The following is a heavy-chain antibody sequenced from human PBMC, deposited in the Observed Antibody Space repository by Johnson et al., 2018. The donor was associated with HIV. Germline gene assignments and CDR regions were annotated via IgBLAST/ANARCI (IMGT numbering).Heavy chain of an antibody. CDR1: GFTFSSYA. CDR2: ISSSGSTI. D-gene: IGHD2-2*01. CDR3: ARNGLIPAAKGVAFDI. V-gene: IGHV3-48*03. Sequence: VTLVESGGGVVQPGRSLRLSCAASGFTFSSYAMHWIRQAPGKGLEWVSYISSSGSTIYYADSVEGRFTISRDNAKNSLYLQMNSLRAEDTAVYYCARNGLIPAAKGVAFDIWGQGTMVTVSS. J-gene: IGHJ3*02.